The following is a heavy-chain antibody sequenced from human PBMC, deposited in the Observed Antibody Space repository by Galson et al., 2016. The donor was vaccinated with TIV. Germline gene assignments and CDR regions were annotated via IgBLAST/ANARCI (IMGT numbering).Heavy chain of an antibody. D-gene: IGHD4-17*01. CDR1: GGSISSHY. J-gene: IGHJ6*02. CDR3: ADTYGDYGYYYGMDV. CDR2: IYDSGST. V-gene: IGHV4-59*11. Sequence: ETLSLTCTVSGGSISSHYCSWIRQPPGKGLEWIGYIYDSGSTNYDPSLKSRVTISVDTSKNQFSLKLRSVTAADTAVYYCADTYGDYGYYYGMDVWGQGTTVTVSS.